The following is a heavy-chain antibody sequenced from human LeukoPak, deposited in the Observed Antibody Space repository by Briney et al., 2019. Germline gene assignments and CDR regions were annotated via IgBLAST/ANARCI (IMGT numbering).Heavy chain of an antibody. CDR2: ISYDGSNK. Sequence: GRSLRLSCGASGFTLRSYAMHWVRQAPAKGLEWVAVISYDGSNKYYADSLKGRFTISRDNSKHTLYLQINSLRAEDTAVYYCARVMGRYCSSTSCYSVKDYWGQGTLVTVSS. J-gene: IGHJ4*02. CDR3: ARVMGRYCSSTSCYSVKDY. V-gene: IGHV3-30*04. D-gene: IGHD2-2*02. CDR1: GFTLRSYA.